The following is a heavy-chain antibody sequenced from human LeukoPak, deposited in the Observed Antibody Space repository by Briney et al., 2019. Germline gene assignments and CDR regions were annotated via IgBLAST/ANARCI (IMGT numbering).Heavy chain of an antibody. Sequence: SETLSLTCAVSGGSISTNTFYWGWIRQPPGKGLEWIGSIHYSGSTYYNPSLKSRVTISVDTSKNQFSLKLSSVTAADTAVYYCARGGYIGDIVATIAFDYWGQGTLVTVSS. CDR1: GGSISTNTFY. CDR2: IHYSGST. J-gene: IGHJ4*02. D-gene: IGHD5-12*01. V-gene: IGHV4-39*07. CDR3: ARGGYIGDIVATIAFDY.